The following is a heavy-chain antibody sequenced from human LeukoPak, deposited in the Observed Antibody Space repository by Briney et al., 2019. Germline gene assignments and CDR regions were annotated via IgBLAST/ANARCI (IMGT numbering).Heavy chain of an antibody. CDR2: IYSGGST. V-gene: IGHV3-66*01. J-gene: IGHJ5*02. CDR1: GFTFSSYS. Sequence: GGSLRLSCAASGFTFSSYSMNWVRQAPGQGLEWVSVIYSGGSTYYADSVKGRFTISRDNFKNTLYLQMNNLRAEDTAVYYCTRDLTSWGQGTLVTVSS. CDR3: TRDLTS.